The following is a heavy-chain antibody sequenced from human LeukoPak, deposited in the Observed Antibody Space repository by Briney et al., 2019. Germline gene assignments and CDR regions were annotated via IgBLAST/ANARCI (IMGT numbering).Heavy chain of an antibody. D-gene: IGHD2-21*02. J-gene: IGHJ4*02. CDR2: ISWNTGTI. Sequence: GGSLRLSCAASGFIFDDYAMHWVRQVPGKGLEWVSGISWNTGTIGYADSVKGRFTISRDNAKKSLYLQMNSLRVEDAALYYCAKDAGGRWPLYYFDGWGQGTLVTVSS. CDR1: GFIFDDYA. CDR3: AKDAGGRWPLYYFDG. V-gene: IGHV3-9*01.